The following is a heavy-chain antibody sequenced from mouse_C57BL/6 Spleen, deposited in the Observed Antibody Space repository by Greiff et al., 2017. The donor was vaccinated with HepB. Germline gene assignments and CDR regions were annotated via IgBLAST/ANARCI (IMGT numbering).Heavy chain of an antibody. Sequence: EVQGVESGGGLVQPGGSLKLSCAASGFTFSDYYMYWVRQTPEKRLEWVAYISNGGGSTYYPDTVKGRFTISRDNAKNTLYLQMSRLKSEDTAMYYCARHLDGYPDYWGQGTTLTVSS. V-gene: IGHV5-12*01. CDR3: ARHLDGYPDY. CDR2: ISNGGGST. J-gene: IGHJ2*01. D-gene: IGHD2-3*01. CDR1: GFTFSDYY.